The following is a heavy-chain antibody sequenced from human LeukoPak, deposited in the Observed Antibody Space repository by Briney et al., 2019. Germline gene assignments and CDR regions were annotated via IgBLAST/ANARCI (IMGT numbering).Heavy chain of an antibody. V-gene: IGHV3-53*01. CDR3: ARGAGYNYPYYFDY. CDR1: GLTVSSNY. J-gene: IGHJ4*02. Sequence: GGSLRLSCAASGLTVSSNYMNWVRQAPGKGLEWVSVIYGGGNIYYADSVKGRFTISRDNSKNTLYLQMNSLRAESTAVYYCARGAGYNYPYYFDYWGQGTLVTVSS. D-gene: IGHD5-24*01. CDR2: IYGGGNI.